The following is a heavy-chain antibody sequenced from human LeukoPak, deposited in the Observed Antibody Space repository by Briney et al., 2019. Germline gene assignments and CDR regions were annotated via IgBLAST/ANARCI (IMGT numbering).Heavy chain of an antibody. V-gene: IGHV4-59*08. D-gene: IGHD1-26*01. CDR3: ARSIVGATEAFDI. CDR1: CGSISSYY. Sequence: PSETLSLTCTVSCGSISSYYWSWIRQPPGKGLEWIGYIYYSGSTNYNPSLKSRVTISVDTSKNQFSLKLSSVTAADTAVYYCARSIVGATEAFDIWGQGTMVTVSS. CDR2: IYYSGST. J-gene: IGHJ3*02.